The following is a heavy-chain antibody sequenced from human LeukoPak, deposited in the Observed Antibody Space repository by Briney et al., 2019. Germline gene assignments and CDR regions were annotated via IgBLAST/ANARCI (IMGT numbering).Heavy chain of an antibody. J-gene: IGHJ4*02. CDR1: GFIFSSHS. V-gene: IGHV3-48*01. Sequence: GGSLRLSCAASGFIFSSHSMNWVRQAPGKGLEWLSYISGSSTSGSSSFIYYADSVKGRFTISRDNAKNSLYLQMKGLRVEDTAVYYCARDWAMIDWGQGTLVTVS. D-gene: IGHD5-12*01. CDR2: ISGSSTSGSSSFI. CDR3: ARDWAMID.